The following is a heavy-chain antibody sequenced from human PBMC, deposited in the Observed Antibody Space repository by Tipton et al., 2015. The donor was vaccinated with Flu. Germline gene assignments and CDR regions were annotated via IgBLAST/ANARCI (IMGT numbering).Heavy chain of an antibody. J-gene: IGHJ3*02. CDR2: IYYSGST. V-gene: IGHV4-59*12. Sequence: TLSLTCTASGGSISSYYWSWIRQPPGKGLEWIGYIYYSGSTNYNPSLKSRVTISVDTSKNQFSLKLSSVTAADTAVYYCARDLRGYSGYTGGDAFDMWGRGIMVFVSS. D-gene: IGHD5-12*01. CDR3: ARDLRGYSGYTGGDAFDM. CDR1: GGSISSYY.